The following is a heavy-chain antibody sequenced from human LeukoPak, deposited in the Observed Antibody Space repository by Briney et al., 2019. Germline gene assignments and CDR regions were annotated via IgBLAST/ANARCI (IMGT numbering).Heavy chain of an antibody. J-gene: IGHJ6*04. CDR1: GGSFSGYY. Sequence: PSETLSLTCAVYGGSFSGYYWSWIRHPPGRGLEWIAEIDHSGSTHYNPSLKSRVIISVDTSQHQVSLRLNSLTAADTAVYYCARGYTYYGSGSPPGDVWGNGTSVIVSS. V-gene: IGHV4-34*01. CDR3: ARGYTYYGSGSPPGDV. CDR2: IDHSGST. D-gene: IGHD3-10*01.